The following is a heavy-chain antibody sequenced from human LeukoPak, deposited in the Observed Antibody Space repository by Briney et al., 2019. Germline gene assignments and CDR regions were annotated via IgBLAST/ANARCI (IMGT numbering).Heavy chain of an antibody. CDR3: ANPDSSSDS. J-gene: IGHJ4*02. D-gene: IGHD6-13*01. Sequence: GGSLRLSCAASGFTFSSYAMSWVRPAPGKGLEWVSAISGSGGSTYYADSVKGRFTISRDNSKNTRYLQMNSLRAEDTAVYYCANPDSSSDSWGQGTLVTVSS. CDR1: GFTFSSYA. CDR2: ISGSGGST. V-gene: IGHV3-23*01.